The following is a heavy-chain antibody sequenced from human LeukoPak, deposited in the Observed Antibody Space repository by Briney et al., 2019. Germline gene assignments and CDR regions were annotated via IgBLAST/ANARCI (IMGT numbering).Heavy chain of an antibody. Sequence: SETLSLTCAVYGGSFSNYYWSWIRQPPGKGLEWIGEINHSGSTNYNPSLKSRVTISVDTSKNQFFSLMLDSVTAADTAVYYCARGSYPRRRFYYDRAWFDPWGQGTLVTVSS. CDR3: ARGSYPRRRFYYDRAWFDP. CDR1: GGSFSNYY. J-gene: IGHJ5*02. CDR2: INHSGST. V-gene: IGHV4-34*01. D-gene: IGHD3-10*02.